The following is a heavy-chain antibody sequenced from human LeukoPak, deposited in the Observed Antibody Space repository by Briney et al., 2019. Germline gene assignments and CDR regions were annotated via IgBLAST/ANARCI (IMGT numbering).Heavy chain of an antibody. Sequence: SETLSLTCAVYGGSFSGYYWSWIRQPPGKGLEWIGYIYYSGSTNYNPSLKSRVTISVDTSKNQFSLKLSSVTAADTAVYYCARVSGSKFSFDYWGQGTLVTVSS. CDR3: ARVSGSKFSFDY. J-gene: IGHJ4*02. CDR1: GGSFSGYY. D-gene: IGHD1-26*01. V-gene: IGHV4-59*01. CDR2: IYYSGST.